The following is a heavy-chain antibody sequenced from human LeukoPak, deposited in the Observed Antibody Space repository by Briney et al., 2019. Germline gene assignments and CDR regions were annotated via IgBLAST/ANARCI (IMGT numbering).Heavy chain of an antibody. CDR2: IAYDGSND. J-gene: IGHJ4*02. Sequence: GRSLRLSCAASGFRFRNYGMHWVRQAPGKGLEWVAIIAYDGSNDFYVDSVKGRFTISKDNSKNMLYLQMNSLRDDDTAVYYCATHYGGTSGYFNYWGQGTLVTVSS. CDR1: GFRFRNYG. V-gene: IGHV3-30*03. CDR3: ATHYGGTSGYFNY. D-gene: IGHD4-23*01.